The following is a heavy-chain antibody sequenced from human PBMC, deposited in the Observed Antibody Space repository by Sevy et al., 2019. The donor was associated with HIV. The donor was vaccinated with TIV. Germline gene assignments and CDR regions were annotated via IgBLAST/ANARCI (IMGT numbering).Heavy chain of an antibody. D-gene: IGHD2-8*01. CDR2: FSFGCGKI. Sequence: GGSLRLSCAASGFTFSKYSMSWIRLTPDKGLEWVSTFSFGCGKINYADSVKGRFTISRDDSRNAFYLQMNSLRAEDTAIYYCAREGCTKPHDYWGQGTVVTVSS. J-gene: IGHJ4*02. V-gene: IGHV3-23*01. CDR3: AREGCTKPHDY. CDR1: GFTFSKYS.